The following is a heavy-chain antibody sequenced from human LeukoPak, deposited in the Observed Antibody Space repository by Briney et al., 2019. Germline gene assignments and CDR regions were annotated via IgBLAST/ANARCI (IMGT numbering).Heavy chain of an antibody. CDR1: GFTFSSYW. V-gene: IGHV3-21*01. D-gene: IGHD6-13*01. CDR2: ISSSSYI. J-gene: IGHJ4*02. Sequence: PGGSLRLSCAASGFTFSSYWMSWVRQGPGKGLEWVSSISSSSYIYYADSVKGRFTISRDNAKKSLYLQMNSLRAEDTAVYYCARDPINIATAGKGFDYWGQGTLVTVSS. CDR3: ARDPINIATAGKGFDY.